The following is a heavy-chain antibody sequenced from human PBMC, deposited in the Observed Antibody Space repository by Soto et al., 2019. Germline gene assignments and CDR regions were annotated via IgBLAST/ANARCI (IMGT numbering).Heavy chain of an antibody. V-gene: IGHV5-51*01. CDR1: GYSFTTYW. D-gene: IGHD2-15*01. CDR2: IYPGDSEI. Sequence: GESLKISGQASGYSFTTYWIAGVRQTPGRGLEWMGIIYPGDSEIKYSPSFDGQVTFSVDKSTSTAYLQWIGLKTSDTGMYFCAISPAGNSVAPADFRGQGARVT. CDR3: AISPAGNSVAPADF. J-gene: IGHJ4*02.